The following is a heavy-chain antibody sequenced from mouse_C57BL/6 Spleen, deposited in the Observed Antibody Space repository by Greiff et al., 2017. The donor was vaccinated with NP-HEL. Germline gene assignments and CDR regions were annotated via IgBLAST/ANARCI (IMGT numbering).Heavy chain of an antibody. V-gene: IGHV1-26*01. CDR3: ARGDYYGTSIDY. CDR1: GYTFTDYY. D-gene: IGHD1-1*01. Sequence: EVQLQQSGPELVKPGASVTISCKASGYTFTDYYMNWVKQSHGKSLEWIGDINPNNGGTSYNQKFKGKATLTVDKSSSTAYMELRSLTSEDSAVYYCARGDYYGTSIDYWGQGTTLTVSS. CDR2: INPNNGGT. J-gene: IGHJ2*01.